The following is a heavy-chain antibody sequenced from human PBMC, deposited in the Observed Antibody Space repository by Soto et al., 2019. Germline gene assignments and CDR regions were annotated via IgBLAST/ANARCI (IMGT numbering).Heavy chain of an antibody. CDR3: ARIGHHGH. V-gene: IGHV1-69*01. CDR1: GGSLRNSV. CDR2: VIPILGTA. Sequence: QVQLVQSGADVKKPGSSVKVSCTASGGSLRNSVISWVRQAPAQRLEWMGGVIPILGTANYAQKLQGRVTMTAEEATMRAYMYLCSLSPDDTAVNYCARIGHHGHWGQGTLVIVSS. J-gene: IGHJ4*02.